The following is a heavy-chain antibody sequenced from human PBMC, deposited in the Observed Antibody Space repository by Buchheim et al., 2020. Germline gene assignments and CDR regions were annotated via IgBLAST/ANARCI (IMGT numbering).Heavy chain of an antibody. CDR1: CGSISSSSYY. J-gene: IGHJ5*02. Sequence: QLQLQESGPGLVKPSETLSLTCTVSCGSISSSSYYWGWLRQPPGKGLEWIGSIYYSGSTYYHPSLKSRVTISVDTSKNQFSLKLSSVTAADTAVYYGAGLSRVRGVSRGYNWFDPWGQGTL. CDR3: AGLSRVRGVSRGYNWFDP. CDR2: IYYSGST. V-gene: IGHV4-39*01. D-gene: IGHD3-10*01.